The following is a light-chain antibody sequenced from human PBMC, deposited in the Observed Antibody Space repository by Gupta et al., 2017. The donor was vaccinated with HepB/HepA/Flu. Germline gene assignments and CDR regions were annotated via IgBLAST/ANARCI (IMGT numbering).Light chain of an antibody. CDR2: RGS. CDR3: GQCKHWPLS. CDR1: QNLLFSDGNTF. J-gene: IGKJ4*01. V-gene: IGKV2-30*01. Sequence: DAVLTQSPLSLPVTLGQSASISCRSSQNLLFSDGNTFLHWYQQRPGQSPRRLIYRGSNRDSGVPDRFSGSGSGTDFTLNISRVEAEDIGVYYCGQCKHWPLSFGGGTKVEIK.